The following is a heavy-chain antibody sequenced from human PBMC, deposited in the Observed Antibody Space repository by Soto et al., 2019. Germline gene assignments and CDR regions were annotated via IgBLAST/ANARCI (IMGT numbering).Heavy chain of an antibody. V-gene: IGHV4-31*03. D-gene: IGHD3-22*01. CDR3: ARSDSSGKTRYYFDH. CDR1: GGSISSGSYY. J-gene: IGHJ4*02. CDR2: IYSTEST. Sequence: SETLSLTCPFSGGSISSGSYYWSWIRQHPGKGLEWIGYIYSTESTNYNPSLKSRLTISVDMSASQFSLKLSSVTVADTAIYYCARSDSSGKTRYYFDHWGQGTLVTVSS.